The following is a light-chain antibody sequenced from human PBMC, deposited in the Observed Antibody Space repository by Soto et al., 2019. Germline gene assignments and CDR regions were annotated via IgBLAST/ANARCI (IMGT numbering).Light chain of an antibody. J-gene: IGKJ5*01. CDR2: DAF. V-gene: IGKV1-33*01. CDR3: QQYDTFPIT. Sequence: DIPMTQSPSSLSASVGDRVTITCQASQDINSYVSWYQQRPGKAPKLLIYDAFTLETGVPSRFSGSGSGTDFIFSISSLQPEDFATYYCQQYDTFPITFGQGTRLEI. CDR1: QDINSY.